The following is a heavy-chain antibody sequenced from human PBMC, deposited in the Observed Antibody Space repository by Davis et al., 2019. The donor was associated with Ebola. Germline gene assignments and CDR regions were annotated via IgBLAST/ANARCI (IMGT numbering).Heavy chain of an antibody. D-gene: IGHD3-22*01. CDR1: GGSISSYY. CDR3: ARRSGDSSGYYGGGFDY. V-gene: IGHV4-59*05. CDR2: IYYSGST. Sequence: PSETLSLTCTVSGGSISSYYWSWIRQPPGKGLEWIGSIYYSGSTYYNPSLKSRVTISVDTSKNQFSLKLSSVTAADTAVYYCARRSGDSSGYYGGGFDYWGQGTLVTVSS. J-gene: IGHJ4*02.